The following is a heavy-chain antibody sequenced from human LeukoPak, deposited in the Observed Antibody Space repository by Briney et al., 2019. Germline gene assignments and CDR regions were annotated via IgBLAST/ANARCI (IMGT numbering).Heavy chain of an antibody. V-gene: IGHV4-59*01. J-gene: IGHJ5*02. Sequence: SETLSLTCSVSGGSISPYYWSWIRQPPGKGLEWIGYIYYSGSTNYNPSLKSRVTISVDTSKNQFSLKLSSVTAADTAVYYCARSGAAGTQWFDPWGQGTLVTVSS. CDR1: GGSISPYY. CDR2: IYYSGST. D-gene: IGHD6-13*01. CDR3: ARSGAAGTQWFDP.